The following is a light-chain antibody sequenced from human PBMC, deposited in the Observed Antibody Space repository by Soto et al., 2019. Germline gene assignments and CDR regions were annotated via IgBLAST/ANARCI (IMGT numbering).Light chain of an antibody. Sequence: QSVLTQPASVSGSPGQSITISCIGTSSDVVSYNLVSWYQQDPGKAPKLLIYEVSERPSGVSNRFAGSKSGNTASLTISGLQAEDEAEYYCCSYAGSSTHVVFGGGTKLTVL. J-gene: IGLJ2*01. CDR1: SSDVVSYNL. CDR2: EVS. CDR3: CSYAGSSTHVV. V-gene: IGLV2-23*02.